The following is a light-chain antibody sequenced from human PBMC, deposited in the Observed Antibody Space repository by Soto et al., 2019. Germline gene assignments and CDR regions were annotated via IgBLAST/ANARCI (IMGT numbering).Light chain of an antibody. V-gene: IGKV3-20*01. Sequence: EIVLTQSPVTLSLSPGEVATLSCRAGQSVSSRQLAWYQQTPGQAPRLLVYGASSRATGIPERFSGSVSDTDFTLSISRLEPEDFEVYYCQHYGNSPLTFGQGTRLEIK. J-gene: IGKJ5*01. CDR1: QSVSSRQ. CDR3: QHYGNSPLT. CDR2: GAS.